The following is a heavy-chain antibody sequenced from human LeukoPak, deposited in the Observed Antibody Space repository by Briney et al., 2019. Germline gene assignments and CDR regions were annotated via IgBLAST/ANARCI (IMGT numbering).Heavy chain of an antibody. V-gene: IGHV1-2*02. CDR3: ARFRSSGYYLVNWFDR. J-gene: IGHJ5*02. Sequence: GASVKVSCKASGYTFTGYYMHWVRQAPGQGLEWMGWINPNSGGTNYAQKFQGRVTMTRDTSISTAYMELSRLRSDDTAVYYCARFRSSGYYLVNWFDRWGQGTLVTVSS. CDR2: INPNSGGT. CDR1: GYTFTGYY. D-gene: IGHD3-22*01.